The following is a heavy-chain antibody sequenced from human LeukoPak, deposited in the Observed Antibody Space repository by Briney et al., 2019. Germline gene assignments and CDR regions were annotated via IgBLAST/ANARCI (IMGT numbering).Heavy chain of an antibody. CDR1: GGSFSGYY. J-gene: IGHJ4*02. Sequence: SETLSLTCAVYGGSFSGYYLSWIRQPPGKGLEWIGEISHSGSTNYNASLKSRGTISVDTSKNQLSVKLISVTGADTAVYYCARGREELVVTAYYFPSSGPGTLVTVS. CDR3: ARGREELVVTAYYFPS. CDR2: ISHSGST. D-gene: IGHD2-2*01. V-gene: IGHV4-34*01.